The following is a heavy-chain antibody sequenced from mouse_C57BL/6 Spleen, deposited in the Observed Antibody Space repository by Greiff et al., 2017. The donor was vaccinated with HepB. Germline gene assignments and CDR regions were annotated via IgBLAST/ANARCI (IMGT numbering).Heavy chain of an antibody. CDR1: GYTFTSYW. V-gene: IGHV1-55*01. CDR3: AGYYGSRRWFAY. J-gene: IGHJ3*01. Sequence: QVQLQQPGAELVKPGASVKMSCKASGYTFTSYWITWVKQRPGQGLEWIGDIYPGSGSTNYNEKFKSKATLTVDTSSSTAYMQLSSLTSEDSAVYYCAGYYGSRRWFAYWGQGTLVTVSA. D-gene: IGHD1-1*01. CDR2: IYPGSGST.